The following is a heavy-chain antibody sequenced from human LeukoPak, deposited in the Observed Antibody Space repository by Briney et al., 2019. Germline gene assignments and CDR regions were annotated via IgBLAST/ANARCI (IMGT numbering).Heavy chain of an antibody. CDR1: GGSFSGYY. CDR3: AKKLISIGSRFDF. CDR2: INHSGST. V-gene: IGHV4-34*01. Sequence: SETLSLTCAVYGGSFSGYYWSWIRQPPGKGLEWIGEINHSGSTNYNPSLKSRVTISVDTSKNQFSLKLSSVTAADTAVYYCAKKLISIGSRFDFRGQGTLVHVSS. J-gene: IGHJ4*01. D-gene: IGHD6-13*01.